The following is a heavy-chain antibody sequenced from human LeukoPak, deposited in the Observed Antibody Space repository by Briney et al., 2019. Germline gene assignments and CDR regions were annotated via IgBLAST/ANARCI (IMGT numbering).Heavy chain of an antibody. CDR3: ARETYYYGSGSYWNDAFDI. CDR2: IDYSGST. J-gene: IGHJ3*02. V-gene: IGHV4-30-4*08. D-gene: IGHD3-10*01. Sequence: SQTLSLTCTVSGGSISSGDYYWRWIRQPPGKGLEWIGYIDYSGSTYYNPSLKSLVTISVDTSKNQFSLKLSSVTAADTAVYYCARETYYYGSGSYWNDAFDIWGQGTMVTVSS. CDR1: GGSISSGDYY.